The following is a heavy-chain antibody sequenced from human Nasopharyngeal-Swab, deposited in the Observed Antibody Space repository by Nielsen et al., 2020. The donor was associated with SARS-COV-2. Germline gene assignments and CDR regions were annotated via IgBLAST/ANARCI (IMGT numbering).Heavy chain of an antibody. CDR2: ISYDGSNK. CDR1: GFSFSNYG. D-gene: IGHD3-10*01. Sequence: GGSLRLSCAASGFSFSNYGMHWVRQAPGKGLEWVAVISYDGSNKYYADSVKGRFTISRDNSKNTLYLQMNSLRAEDTAVYYCERDLTFSFGELLDDYWGQGTLVTVSS. CDR3: ERDLTFSFGELLDDY. V-gene: IGHV3-33*05. J-gene: IGHJ4*02.